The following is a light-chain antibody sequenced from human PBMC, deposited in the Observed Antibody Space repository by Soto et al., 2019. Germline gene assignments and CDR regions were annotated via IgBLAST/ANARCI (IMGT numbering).Light chain of an antibody. CDR1: QSVLYSSKNKNY. CDR2: WAS. Sequence: DIVMIQSPDSLAVSLGERATINCKSSQSVLYSSKNKNYLAWYQQKPRQPPKLLIYWASTRESGVPDRFSGSGSGTDFTLTSSSLQAEDVAVYYCQQYYSTPLTFGGGTKVDIK. V-gene: IGKV4-1*01. CDR3: QQYYSTPLT. J-gene: IGKJ4*01.